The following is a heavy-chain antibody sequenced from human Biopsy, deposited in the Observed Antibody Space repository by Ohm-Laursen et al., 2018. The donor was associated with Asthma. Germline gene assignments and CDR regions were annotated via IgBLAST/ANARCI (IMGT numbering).Heavy chain of an antibody. V-gene: IGHV4-39*01. CDR2: IYYTGTT. D-gene: IGHD5-24*01. J-gene: IGHJ4*02. CDR3: ARQQFATSPADY. CDR1: GCSISSSSYY. Sequence: SQTLSLTCTVSGCSISSSSYYWGWIRQPPGKGLAWIGHIYYTGTTNYSPSFKSPPTISSDRSKNQYSRKWTAATAADTAVYYCARQQFATSPADYWGRGTLVTVSS.